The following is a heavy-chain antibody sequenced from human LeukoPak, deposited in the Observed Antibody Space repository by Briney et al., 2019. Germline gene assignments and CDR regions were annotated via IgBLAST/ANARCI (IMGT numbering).Heavy chain of an antibody. J-gene: IGHJ4*02. CDR3: VRDPITGRLTGDY. CDR1: GYSFTTYG. Sequence: GASVKVSCKASGYSFTTYGMSWVRQAPGQGLEWMGWISVYNGDTNYAQTFQGRVTMTTDTSASTAYMELRSLRSDDTAVYYCVRDPITGRLTGDYWGQGTLVTVSS. V-gene: IGHV1-18*01. D-gene: IGHD6-6*01. CDR2: ISVYNGDT.